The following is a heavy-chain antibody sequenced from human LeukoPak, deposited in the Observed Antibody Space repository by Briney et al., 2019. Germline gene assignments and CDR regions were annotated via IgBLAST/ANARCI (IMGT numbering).Heavy chain of an antibody. CDR1: GFTFSSYA. D-gene: IGHD6-19*01. V-gene: IGHV3-30-3*01. J-gene: IGHJ4*02. CDR2: ISYDGSNK. CDR3: ASGPRDSSGWYFDY. Sequence: PGWSLRLSCAASGFTFSSYALHWVRQAPGKGLEWVAVISYDGSNKYYADSVKGRFTISRDNSKNTLYLQMNSLRAEDTGVYYCASGPRDSSGWYFDYWGQGTLVTVSS.